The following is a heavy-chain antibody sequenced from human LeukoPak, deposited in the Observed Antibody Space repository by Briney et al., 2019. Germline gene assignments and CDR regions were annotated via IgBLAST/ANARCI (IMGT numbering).Heavy chain of an antibody. CDR2: ILSSVSTI. D-gene: IGHD3-10*01. V-gene: IGHV3-11*01. J-gene: IGHJ3*02. Sequence: GGSLRLSCAASGFPFSDYYMSWIRQAPGKGLEWVSYILSSVSTIYYADSVKGRFTISRDNAKNSLYLQMNSLRAEDTALYYCAKDRTWFGELFGAFDIWGQGTMVTVSS. CDR1: GFPFSDYY. CDR3: AKDRTWFGELFGAFDI.